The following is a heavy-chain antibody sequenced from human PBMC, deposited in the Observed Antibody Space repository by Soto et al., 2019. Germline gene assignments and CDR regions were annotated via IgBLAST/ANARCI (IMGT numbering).Heavy chain of an antibody. D-gene: IGHD2-21*02. CDR3: ARSLTVVVTSGYYYGMDV. CDR2: IIPIFGTA. V-gene: IGHV1-69*13. Sequence: SVKVSCKASGGTFSSYAISWVRQAPGQGLEWMGGIIPIFGTANYAQKFQGRVTITADESTSTAYMELSSLRSEDTAVYYCARSLTVVVTSGYYYGMDVWGQGTTVTVSS. J-gene: IGHJ6*02. CDR1: GGTFSSYA.